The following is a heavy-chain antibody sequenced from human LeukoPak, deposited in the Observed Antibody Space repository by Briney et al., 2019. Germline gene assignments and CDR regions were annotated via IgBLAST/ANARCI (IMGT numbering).Heavy chain of an antibody. CDR3: ARYCTSTTCILRGFDY. CDR1: GYSFTSGHY. CDR2: SYHTGSA. D-gene: IGHD2-2*01. J-gene: IGHJ4*02. Sequence: SETLSLTCSVSGYSFTSGHYWGWIRQPPGKGVEWIAKSYHTGSAHNNPSLKSRVTISVDTSKNQFSLKLSSVTAADTAVYYCARYCTSTTCILRGFDYWGQGTLVTVSS. V-gene: IGHV4-38-2*01.